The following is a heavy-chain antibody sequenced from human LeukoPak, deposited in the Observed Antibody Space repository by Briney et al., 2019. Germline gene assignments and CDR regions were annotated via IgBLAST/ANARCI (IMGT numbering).Heavy chain of an antibody. J-gene: IGHJ4*02. CDR3: ARGGIVVVPAASRPHEGVDY. Sequence: PGGSLRLSCAASGFTFSSYAMSWVRQAPGKGLEWVSAISGSGGSTYYADSVKGRFTISRDNSKNTLYLQMNSLRSEDTAVYYCARGGIVVVPAASRPHEGVDYWGQGTLVTVSS. CDR2: ISGSGGST. V-gene: IGHV3-23*01. D-gene: IGHD2-2*01. CDR1: GFTFSSYA.